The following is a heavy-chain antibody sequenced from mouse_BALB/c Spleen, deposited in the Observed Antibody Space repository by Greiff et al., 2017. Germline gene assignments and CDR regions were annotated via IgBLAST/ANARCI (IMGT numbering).Heavy chain of an antibody. Sequence: EVQVVESGGGLVKPGGSLKLSCAASGFTFSDYYMYWVRQTPEKRLEWVATISDGGSYTYYPDSVKGRFTISRDNAKNNLYLQMSSLKSEDTAMYYCARDYDAMDYWGQGTSVTVSS. CDR3: ARDYDAMDY. CDR2: ISDGGSYT. J-gene: IGHJ4*01. CDR1: GFTFSDYY. V-gene: IGHV5-4*02.